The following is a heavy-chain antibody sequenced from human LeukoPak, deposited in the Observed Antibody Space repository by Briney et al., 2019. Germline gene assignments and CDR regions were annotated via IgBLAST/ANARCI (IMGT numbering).Heavy chain of an antibody. CDR2: IKRKTDGGTT. CDR3: VGSFLGY. J-gene: IGHJ4*02. Sequence: PGGSLRLSCAASGFTISNTWMSWVRQAPGKGLEWVGRIKRKTDGGTTDYTAPVKGRFTISRDDSENTLYLQMNSLKTEDTAVYYCVGSFLGYWGQGTLVTISS. V-gene: IGHV3-15*01. D-gene: IGHD3-10*01. CDR1: GFTISNTW.